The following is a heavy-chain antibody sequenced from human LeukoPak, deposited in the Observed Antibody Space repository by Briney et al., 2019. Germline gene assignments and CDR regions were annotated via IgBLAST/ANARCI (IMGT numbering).Heavy chain of an antibody. V-gene: IGHV3-66*01. J-gene: IGHJ4*02. D-gene: IGHD1-26*01. Sequence: GGSLRLSCAASGFTVSSNYMSWVRQAPGKGLEWVSVIYSGGSTYYADSVKGRFTISRDNSKNTLYLQMNSLRAEDTAVYYCASLGSSGSYAPFDYWGQGTLVTVSS. CDR2: IYSGGST. CDR3: ASLGSSGSYAPFDY. CDR1: GFTVSSNY.